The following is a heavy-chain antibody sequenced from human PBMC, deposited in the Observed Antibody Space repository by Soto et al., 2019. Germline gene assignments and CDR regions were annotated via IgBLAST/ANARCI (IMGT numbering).Heavy chain of an antibody. V-gene: IGHV1-69*13. D-gene: IGHD3-9*01. CDR2: IIPIFGTA. Sequence: SVKVSCKASGGTFSSYAISWVRQAPGQGLEWMGGIIPIFGTANYAQKFQGRVTITADESTSTAYMELSSLRSEDTAVYYCAGAFDYDILTGLFTPFDYWGQGTLVTVSS. J-gene: IGHJ4*02. CDR3: AGAFDYDILTGLFTPFDY. CDR1: GGTFSSYA.